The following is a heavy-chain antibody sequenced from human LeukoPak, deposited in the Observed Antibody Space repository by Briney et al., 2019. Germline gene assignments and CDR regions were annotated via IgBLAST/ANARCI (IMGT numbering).Heavy chain of an antibody. J-gene: IGHJ3*02. Sequence: SETLSLTCAVYGGSFSGYYWSWIRQPPGKGLEWIGYIYYSGSTNYNPSLKSRVTISVDTSKNQFSLKLSSVTAADTAVYYCARNNWNDEGAFDIWGQGTMVTVSS. CDR2: IYYSGST. D-gene: IGHD1-20*01. CDR3: ARNNWNDEGAFDI. CDR1: GGSFSGYY. V-gene: IGHV4-59*01.